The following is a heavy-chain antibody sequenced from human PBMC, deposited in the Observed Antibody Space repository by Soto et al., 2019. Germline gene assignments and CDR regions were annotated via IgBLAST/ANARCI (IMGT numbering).Heavy chain of an antibody. V-gene: IGHV3-43*01. D-gene: IGHD1-1*01. CDR1: GFTFSSYS. CDR2: ISWDGDSA. Sequence: PGGSLRLSCAASGFTFSSYSMNWVRQTPGKGLEWVSLISWDGDSAYYADSVRGRFTISRDNSKNSLFLQMNNVRAEDAALYFCAKGTRGNSPELDFWGQGTLVTVSS. J-gene: IGHJ4*02. CDR3: AKGTRGNSPELDF.